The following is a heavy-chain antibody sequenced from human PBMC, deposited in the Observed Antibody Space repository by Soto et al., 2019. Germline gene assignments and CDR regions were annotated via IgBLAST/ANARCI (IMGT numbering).Heavy chain of an antibody. J-gene: IGHJ4*02. CDR1: GFTFSSYA. Sequence: EVQLLESGGGLVQPGGSLRLSCAASGFTFSSYAMSWVRQAPGKGLEWVSTISGSGGDTYYADSVKGRFTISRDNSKYTLSLQMDSLRADDTAVYYCAKGGRSSSGLDFDYWGQGTLVTVSS. CDR2: ISGSGGDT. CDR3: AKGGRSSSGLDFDY. V-gene: IGHV3-23*01. D-gene: IGHD6-6*01.